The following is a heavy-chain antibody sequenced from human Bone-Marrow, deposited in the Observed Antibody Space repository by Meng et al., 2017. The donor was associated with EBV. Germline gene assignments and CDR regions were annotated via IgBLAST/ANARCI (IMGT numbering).Heavy chain of an antibody. J-gene: IGHJ4*02. Sequence: QLPRREAGPGLGKPSETPALTCTGSGGSISSSSYYWGWIRQPPGKGLEWIGSIYYSGSTYYNPSLKSRVTISVDTSKNQFSLKLSSVTAADTAVYYCARDPYDYWGQGTLVTVSS. V-gene: IGHV4-39*07. CDR1: GGSISSSSYY. CDR3: ARDPYDY. CDR2: IYYSGST.